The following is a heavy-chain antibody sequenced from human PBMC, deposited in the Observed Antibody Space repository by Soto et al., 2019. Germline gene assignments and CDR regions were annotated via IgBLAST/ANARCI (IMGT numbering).Heavy chain of an antibody. D-gene: IGHD2-2*01. CDR2: VYWDDSK. CDR1: GFSLSTRDVG. V-gene: IGHV2-5*02. Sequence: QITLNESGPTLVKPTQTLTLTCTFSGFSLSTRDVGVGWIRQPPGEALEWLGVVYWDDSKTYSPSLESRLTITKATSKNRLVLRMTKMDPVDPATYYCAHGRGGVASFWGQGTLVTVSS. CDR3: AHGRGGVASF. J-gene: IGHJ4*02.